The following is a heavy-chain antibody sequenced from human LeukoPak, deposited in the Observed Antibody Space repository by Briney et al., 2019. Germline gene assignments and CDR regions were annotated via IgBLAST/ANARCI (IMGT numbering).Heavy chain of an antibody. V-gene: IGHV3-30*18. D-gene: IGHD1-1*01. CDR3: ANHPNDAIAG. CDR2: ISYDGSNK. J-gene: IGHJ4*02. Sequence: SGGSLRLSCAASGFTFSSYGMHWVRQAPGKGLEWVAVISYDGSNKYYADSVKGRFTISRDNSKNTLYLQMNSLRAEDTVVYYCANHPNDAIAGWGQGTLVTVSS. CDR1: GFTFSSYG.